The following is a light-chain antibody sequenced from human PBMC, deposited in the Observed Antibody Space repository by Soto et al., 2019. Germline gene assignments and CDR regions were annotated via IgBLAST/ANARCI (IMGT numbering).Light chain of an antibody. CDR1: NIGSKS. CDR2: YDS. Sequence: SYELTQPPSVSVAPGKTARITCGGDNIGSKSVHWYQQKPGQAPVLVIYYDSDRPSGIPERFSGSNSGNTATLTISRVEAGDEADHYCQVWESSSDHVVFGGGTKLTVL. J-gene: IGLJ2*01. V-gene: IGLV3-21*01. CDR3: QVWESSSDHVV.